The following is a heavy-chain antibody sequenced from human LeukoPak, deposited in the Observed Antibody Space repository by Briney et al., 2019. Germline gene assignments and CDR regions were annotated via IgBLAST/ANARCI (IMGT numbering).Heavy chain of an antibody. CDR2: IIENGYDK. CDR1: GFTFSTFA. J-gene: IGHJ4*02. V-gene: IGHV3-23*01. Sequence: GGSLRLSCAASGFTFSTFAMSWVRQAPGKGLEWVSGIIENGYDKYYADSVKGRFTISRDNSKNTLYLQMNSLRADDTAVYYCARDYVTPGITGTTSPLDYWGQGILTCVSS. CDR3: ARDYVTPGITGTTSPLDY. D-gene: IGHD1-7*01.